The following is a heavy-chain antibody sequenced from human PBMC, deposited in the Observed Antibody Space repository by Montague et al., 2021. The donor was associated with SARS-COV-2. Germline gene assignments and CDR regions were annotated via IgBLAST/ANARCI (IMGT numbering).Heavy chain of an antibody. J-gene: IGHJ4*02. D-gene: IGHD3-9*01. CDR2: VNQSGRTT. CDR1: GGSLTNHY. CDR3: AWVPLHFDGFDY. V-gene: IGHV4-34*01. Sequence: SETLSLTCAVYGGSLTNHYWTWACQPPGNGLEWVGEVNQSGRTTHYNPSPRSRVTISVDRSSNQVSPTPETVSAADAAVDYCAWVPLHFDGFDYWGQGSLVTVSS.